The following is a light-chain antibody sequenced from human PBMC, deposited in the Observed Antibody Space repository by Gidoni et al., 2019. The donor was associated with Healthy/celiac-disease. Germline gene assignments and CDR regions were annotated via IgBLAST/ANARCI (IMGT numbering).Light chain of an antibody. CDR2: KAS. CDR3: QQYNSYPWT. J-gene: IGKJ1*01. CDR1: QSMSSW. V-gene: IGKV1-5*03. Sequence: DIQMTQSPSTLSASVGDRVTITCRASQSMSSWLAWYQQKPGKAPKLLIYKASSLESVVPSRFSGSGSGTEFTLTISSLQPDDFATYYCQQYNSYPWTFGQGTKVEIK.